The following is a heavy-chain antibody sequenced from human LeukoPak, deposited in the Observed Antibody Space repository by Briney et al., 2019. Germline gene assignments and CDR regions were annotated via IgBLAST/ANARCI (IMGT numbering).Heavy chain of an antibody. Sequence: PSETLSLTCTVSGGSISSHYWSWIRQPPGKGLEWIGYIYYSGSTNYNPSLKSRVTISVDTSKNQFSLRLSSVTAADTAVYYCAISGSSGWYPFDYWGHGTLVTVSS. J-gene: IGHJ4*01. CDR2: IYYSGST. CDR3: AISGSSGWYPFDY. D-gene: IGHD6-19*01. V-gene: IGHV4-59*11. CDR1: GGSISSHY.